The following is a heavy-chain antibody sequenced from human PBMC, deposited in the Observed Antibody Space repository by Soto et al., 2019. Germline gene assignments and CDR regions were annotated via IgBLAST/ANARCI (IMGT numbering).Heavy chain of an antibody. D-gene: IGHD2-8*01. CDR3: GRAASCTYGVAYPRDGPYGMDV. Sequence: SETLSLTCAVYGGSFSDYYWWWIRQPPGKEMQWFGEINHSGGTNYNSSLKSRVTISVDTSKNLFSLKLSSVTAADTAVYYCGRAASCTYGVAYPRDGPYGMDVWGQETTVTVSS. J-gene: IGHJ6*02. V-gene: IGHV4-34*01. CDR1: GGSFSDYY. CDR2: INHSGGT.